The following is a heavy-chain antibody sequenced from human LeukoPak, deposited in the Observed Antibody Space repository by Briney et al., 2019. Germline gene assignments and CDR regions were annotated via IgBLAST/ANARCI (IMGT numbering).Heavy chain of an antibody. J-gene: IGHJ6*03. CDR2: IYYSGST. CDR1: GGSISSHY. CDR3: ARGARERLNYGRRYYYYYMDV. V-gene: IGHV4-59*11. Sequence: SETLSLTCTVSGGSISSHYWSWIRQPPGKGLEWIGYIYYSGSTNYNPSLKSRVTISVDTSKNQFSLKLSSVTAADTAVYYCARGARERLNYGRRYYYYYMDVWGKGTTVTVSS. D-gene: IGHD4-11*01.